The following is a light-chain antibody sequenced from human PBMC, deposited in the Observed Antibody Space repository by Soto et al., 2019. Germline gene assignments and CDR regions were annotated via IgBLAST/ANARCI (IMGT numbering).Light chain of an antibody. Sequence: QSALTQPASVSGSPGQSITISCTGTSSDIGRYNFVSWYQQHPGKAPKVMIYEVTNRPSGVSNRFSGSKSGNTASLTISGLQAEDEADYYCSSHTSSSSWVFGGGTKVTVL. CDR2: EVT. J-gene: IGLJ3*02. V-gene: IGLV2-14*01. CDR3: SSHTSSSSWV. CDR1: SSDIGRYNF.